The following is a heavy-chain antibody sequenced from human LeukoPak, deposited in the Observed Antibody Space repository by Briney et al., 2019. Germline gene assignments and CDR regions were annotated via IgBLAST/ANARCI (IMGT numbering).Heavy chain of an antibody. D-gene: IGHD3-9*01. CDR1: GFTFSSYA. CDR2: ISYDGSNK. V-gene: IGHV3-30-3*01. Sequence: SGGSLRLSCAASGFTFSSYAMHWVRQAPGKGLEWVAVISYDGSNKYYADSVKGRFTISRDNSKNTLYLQMNSLRAEDTAVYYCARDGYDILTGYYSHALEYYFDYWGQGTLVTVSS. CDR3: ARDGYDILTGYYSHALEYYFDY. J-gene: IGHJ4*02.